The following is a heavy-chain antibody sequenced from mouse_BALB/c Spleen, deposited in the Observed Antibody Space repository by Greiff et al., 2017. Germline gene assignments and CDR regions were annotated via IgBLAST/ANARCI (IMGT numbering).Heavy chain of an antibody. CDR3: AREPPYGYDGYYFDY. J-gene: IGHJ2*01. Sequence: EVMLVESGGGLVKPGGSLKLSCAASGFTFSSYAMSWVRQTPEKRLEWVASISSGGSTYYPDSVKGRFTISRDNARNILYLQMSSLRSEDTAMYYCAREPPYGYDGYYFDYWGQGTTLTVSS. CDR2: ISSGGST. CDR1: GFTFSSYA. V-gene: IGHV5-6-5*01. D-gene: IGHD2-2*01.